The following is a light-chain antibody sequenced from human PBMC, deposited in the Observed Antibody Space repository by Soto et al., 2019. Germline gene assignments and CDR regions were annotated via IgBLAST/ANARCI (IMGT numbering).Light chain of an antibody. CDR3: QQADSFPWT. J-gene: IGKJ1*01. CDR1: QGISSN. Sequence: QLTQSPSSLSASVGDRVTITCRASQGISSNLAWYQQKPGRAPKLLIFGASTLQSGVPSRFSGSGSGTDFTLTISSLQPEDFATYYCQQADSFPWTFGQGTRVEIK. V-gene: IGKV1-9*01. CDR2: GAS.